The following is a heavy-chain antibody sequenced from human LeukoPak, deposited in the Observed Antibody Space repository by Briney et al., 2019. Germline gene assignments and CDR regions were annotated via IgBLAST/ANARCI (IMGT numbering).Heavy chain of an antibody. Sequence: GGSLRLSCAASGFTFSSYGMHWVRQAPGKGLEWVLSISSSSSYIYYADSVKGRFTISRDNAKNSLYLQMNSLRAEDTAVYYCAKDEKETAMVTLGYFDYWGQGTLVTVSS. J-gene: IGHJ4*02. V-gene: IGHV3-21*04. CDR3: AKDEKETAMVTLGYFDY. D-gene: IGHD5-18*01. CDR2: ISSSSSYI. CDR1: GFTFSSYG.